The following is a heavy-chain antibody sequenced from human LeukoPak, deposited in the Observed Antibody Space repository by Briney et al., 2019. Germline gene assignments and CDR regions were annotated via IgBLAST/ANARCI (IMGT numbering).Heavy chain of an antibody. J-gene: IGHJ4*02. D-gene: IGHD5-12*01. CDR3: TWMATIFTVDY. CDR1: GLTFSDAW. CDR2: IRNDRIT. V-gene: IGHV3-15*01. Sequence: RGSLRLSCVLSGLTFSDAWMSSVRQAPGKGLEWVGRIRNDRITDYAAPVQGRFSISRDNSKNTFYLQMNSLRTEDTGMYFCTWMATIFTVDYWGQGTLVTVSS.